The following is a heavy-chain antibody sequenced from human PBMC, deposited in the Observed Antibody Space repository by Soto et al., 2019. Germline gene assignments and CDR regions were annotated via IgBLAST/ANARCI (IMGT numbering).Heavy chain of an antibody. V-gene: IGHV3-48*03. CDR3: ARDEGDESGGHYGMDV. Sequence: EVQLVESGGGLVQPGGSLRLSCAASGFTFSSYEMNWVRQAPGKGLEWVSYISSSGSTIYYADSVKGRFTISRDNAKNSLYLQMNSLRAEDTAVYYCARDEGDESGGHYGMDVWGQGTTVTVSS. CDR2: ISSSGSTI. D-gene: IGHD2-21*02. CDR1: GFTFSSYE. J-gene: IGHJ6*02.